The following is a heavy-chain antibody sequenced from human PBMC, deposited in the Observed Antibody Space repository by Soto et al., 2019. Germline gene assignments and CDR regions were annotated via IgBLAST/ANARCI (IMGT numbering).Heavy chain of an antibody. CDR1: GFTFSSYG. CDR2: ISYDGSNK. CDR3: VKAQGIMTFGVVITHDYYYYGLPV. D-gene: IGHD3-3*01. Sequence: GGSLRLSCAASGFTFSSYGMHWVRQAPGKGLEWVAVISYDGSNKYYADSVKGRFTISRDNSKNTLYLQMNRLRAEATAVYYFVKAQGIMTFGVVITHDYYYYGLPVYRQGVKVSVS. J-gene: IGHJ6*01. V-gene: IGHV3-30*18.